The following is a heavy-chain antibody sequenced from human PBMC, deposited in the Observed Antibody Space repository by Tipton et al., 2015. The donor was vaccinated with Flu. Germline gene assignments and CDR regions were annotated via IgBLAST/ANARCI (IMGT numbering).Heavy chain of an antibody. Sequence: TLSLTCAVSGYSISSGYYWGWIRQPPGKGLEWIGSIYHSGSTYYNPSLKSRVTISVDTSKNQFSLKLSSVTAADTAVYYCARAGFVLGYYYYYMDVWGKGTTVTVSS. CDR2: IYHSGST. J-gene: IGHJ6*03. V-gene: IGHV4-38-2*01. D-gene: IGHD3-16*01. CDR1: GYSISSGYY. CDR3: ARAGFVLGYYYYYMDV.